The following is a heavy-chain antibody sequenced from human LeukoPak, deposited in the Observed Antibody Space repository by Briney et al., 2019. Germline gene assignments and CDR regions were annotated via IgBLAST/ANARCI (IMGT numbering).Heavy chain of an antibody. J-gene: IGHJ4*02. CDR3: ARGGRYYDSSGYKN. CDR2: IYHSGST. Sequence: SETLSLTCAVSGGSISSGGYSWSWIRQPPGKGLEWIGYIYHSGSTYYNPSLKSRVTISVDRSKNQFSLKLSSVTAADTAVYHCARGGRYYDSSGYKNWGQGTLVTVSS. V-gene: IGHV4-30-2*01. CDR1: GGSISSGGYS. D-gene: IGHD3-22*01.